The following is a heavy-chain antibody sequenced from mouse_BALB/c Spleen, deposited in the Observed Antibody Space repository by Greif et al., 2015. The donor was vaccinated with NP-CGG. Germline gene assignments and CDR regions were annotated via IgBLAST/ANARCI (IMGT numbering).Heavy chain of an antibody. Sequence: QVQLKQSGAELVRPGTSVKVSCKASGYAFTNYLIEWVKQRPGQGLEWIGVINPGSGGTNYNEKFKGKATLTADKSSSTAYMQLSSLTSDDSAVYFCARRGFIGLDYWGQGTTLTVSS. V-gene: IGHV1-54*01. CDR1: GYAFTNYL. J-gene: IGHJ2*01. D-gene: IGHD1-1*01. CDR3: ARRGFIGLDY. CDR2: INPGSGGT.